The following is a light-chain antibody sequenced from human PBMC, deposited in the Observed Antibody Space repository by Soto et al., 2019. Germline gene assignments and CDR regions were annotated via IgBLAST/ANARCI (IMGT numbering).Light chain of an antibody. V-gene: IGKV3-15*01. CDR3: TLYPNWPTA. CDR1: QSVSIN. CDR2: GAS. Sequence: GVTQSAAAVSVTPGERATLSCRASQSVSINLAWYQQRPGQAPRLLIYGASTRATGIPARFSGSGSGTEFTLTISSLQSEDFALYCCTLYPNWPTAFGQGTKVDI. J-gene: IGKJ1*01.